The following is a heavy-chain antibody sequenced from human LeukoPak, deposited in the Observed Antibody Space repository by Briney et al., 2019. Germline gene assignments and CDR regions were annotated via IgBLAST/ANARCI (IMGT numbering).Heavy chain of an antibody. J-gene: IGHJ6*02. D-gene: IGHD2-2*01. CDR1: GGSFSGYY. Sequence: SGTLSLTCAVYGGSFSGYYWSWIRQPPGKGLEWIGEINHSGSTNYNPSLKSRVTISVDTSKNQFSLKLSSVTAADTAVYYCARGDRYCSSASCYQLARGYYYGMDVWGQGTTVTVSS. CDR3: ARGDRYCSSASCYQLARGYYYGMDV. V-gene: IGHV4-34*01. CDR2: INHSGST.